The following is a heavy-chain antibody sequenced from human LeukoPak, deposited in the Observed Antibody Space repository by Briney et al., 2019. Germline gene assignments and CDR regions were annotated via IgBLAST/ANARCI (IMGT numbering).Heavy chain of an antibody. D-gene: IGHD2-15*01. J-gene: IGHJ6*03. Sequence: GASVKVSCKASGYTFTSYGISWVRQAPGQGLEWMGWINPNSGGTNYAQKFQGRVTMTRDTSISTAYMELSRLRSDDTAVYYCARGVRGYCSGGSCYSPIYYYYYMDVWGKGTTVTVSS. CDR2: INPNSGGT. CDR3: ARGVRGYCSGGSCYSPIYYYYYMDV. V-gene: IGHV1-2*02. CDR1: GYTFTSYG.